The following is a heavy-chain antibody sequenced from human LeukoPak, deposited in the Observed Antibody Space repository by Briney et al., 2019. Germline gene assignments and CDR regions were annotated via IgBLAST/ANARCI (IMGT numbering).Heavy chain of an antibody. CDR2: IYYSGST. CDR1: GGPISSYY. CDR3: ARGHNYYYMDV. Sequence: SETLSLTCTVSGGPISSYYWSWLRQPPGKGLEWIGYIYYSGSTNYNPSLKSRVTISVDTSKNQFSLKLSSVTAADTAVYYCARGHNYYYMDVWGKGTTVTVSS. V-gene: IGHV4-59*01. J-gene: IGHJ6*03.